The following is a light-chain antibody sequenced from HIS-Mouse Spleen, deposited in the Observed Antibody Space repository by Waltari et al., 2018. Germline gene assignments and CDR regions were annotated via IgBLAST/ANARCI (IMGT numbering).Light chain of an antibody. CDR2: EDS. V-gene: IGLV3-10*01. Sequence: SYELTQPPSVSVSPGQTARITCPGDALPTKYAYWYQQKSGQAPVLVIYEDSKRPSGIPERFSGSSSGTMATLTISGAQVEDEADYYRYSTDSSGNHRVFGGGTKLTVL. CDR1: ALPTKY. CDR3: YSTDSSGNHRV. J-gene: IGLJ2*01.